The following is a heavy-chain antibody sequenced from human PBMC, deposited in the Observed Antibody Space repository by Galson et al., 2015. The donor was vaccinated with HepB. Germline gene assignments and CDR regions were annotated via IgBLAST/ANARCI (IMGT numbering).Heavy chain of an antibody. CDR3: AKDFRLVLLWWPRD. J-gene: IGHJ4*02. V-gene: IGHV3-30*18. CDR1: GFTFSSYG. D-gene: IGHD3-10*01. CDR2: ISYDGSNK. Sequence: SLRLSCAASGFTFSSYGMHWVRQAPGKGLEWVAVISYDGSNKYYADSVKGRFTISRDNSKNTLYLQMNSLRAEDTAVYYCAKDFRLVLLWWPRDWGQGTLVTVSS.